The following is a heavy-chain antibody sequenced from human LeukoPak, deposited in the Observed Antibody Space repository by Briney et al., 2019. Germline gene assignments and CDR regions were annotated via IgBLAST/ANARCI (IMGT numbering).Heavy chain of an antibody. Sequence: SETLSLTCTVSGGSISSGSYYWSWIRQPAGKGLEWIGRIYTSGSTNYNPSLKSRVTISVDTSKNQFSLKLSSVTAADTAVYYCARDLIDRAGSKRFDYWGQGTLVTVSS. J-gene: IGHJ4*02. CDR1: GGSISSGSYY. V-gene: IGHV4-61*02. CDR3: ARDLIDRAGSKRFDY. D-gene: IGHD5-24*01. CDR2: IYTSGST.